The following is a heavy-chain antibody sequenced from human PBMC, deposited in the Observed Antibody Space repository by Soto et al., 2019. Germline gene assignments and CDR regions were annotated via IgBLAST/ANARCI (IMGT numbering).Heavy chain of an antibody. Sequence: ASVKVSCKASGYTFTSYAMHWVRQAPGQRLEWMGWINAGNGNTKYSQKFQGRVTITRDTSASTAYMELRSLRSDDTAVYYCAREVAVAATGAFDIWGQGTMVTVSS. CDR3: AREVAVAATGAFDI. J-gene: IGHJ3*02. V-gene: IGHV1-3*01. CDR1: GYTFTSYA. D-gene: IGHD6-19*01. CDR2: INAGNGNT.